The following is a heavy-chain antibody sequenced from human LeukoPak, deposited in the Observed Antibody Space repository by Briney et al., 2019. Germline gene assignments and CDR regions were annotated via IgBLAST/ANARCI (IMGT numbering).Heavy chain of an antibody. CDR2: IGPHSTFT. J-gene: IGHJ4*02. Sequence: ASVKVSCKSSGFTFTDHYIHWVRQGPGQGLEWMGYIGPHSTFTSSPQEFQGRVTITRDASMSTAYMELTRLTSDDTAVYYCVREGEGPLSKDFDYWGQGTLVTVSS. CDR1: GFTFTDHY. D-gene: IGHD2/OR15-2a*01. CDR3: VREGEGPLSKDFDY. V-gene: IGHV1-2*02.